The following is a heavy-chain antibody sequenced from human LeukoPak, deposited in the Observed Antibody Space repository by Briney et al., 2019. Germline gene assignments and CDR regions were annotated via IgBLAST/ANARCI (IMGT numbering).Heavy chain of an antibody. J-gene: IGHJ5*02. CDR2: ISSSSYI. V-gene: IGHV3-21*01. Sequence: PGGSLRLSCAASGXTFSSYSMNWVRQAPGKGLEWVSSISSSSYIYYADSVQGRFTISRDNAKNSLYLQMNSLRAEDTAVYYCARALPNKDIVVVVAAKPNWFDPWGQGTLVTVSS. D-gene: IGHD2-15*01. CDR3: ARALPNKDIVVVVAAKPNWFDP. CDR1: GXTFSSYS.